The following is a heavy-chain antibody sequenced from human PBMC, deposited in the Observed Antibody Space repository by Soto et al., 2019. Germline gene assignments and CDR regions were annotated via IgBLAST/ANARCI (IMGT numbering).Heavy chain of an antibody. D-gene: IGHD2-2*01. J-gene: IGHJ6*02. Sequence: QVQLVESGGGVVQPGRSLRLSCAASGFTFSSYGMHWVRQAPGKGLEWVAVIWYDGSNKYYADSVKGRFTISRDNSKNTLYLQMNSLRAEDTAVYYCARDVVRIVVVPAAIKYYYGMDVWGQGTTVTVSS. CDR2: IWYDGSNK. CDR1: GFTFSSYG. CDR3: ARDVVRIVVVPAAIKYYYGMDV. V-gene: IGHV3-33*01.